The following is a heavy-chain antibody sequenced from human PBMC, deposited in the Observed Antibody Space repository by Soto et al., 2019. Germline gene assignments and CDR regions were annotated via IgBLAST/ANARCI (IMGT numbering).Heavy chain of an antibody. CDR1: GFTLTSAD. CDR3: AADWSNRPFDF. V-gene: IGHV1-58*01. J-gene: IGHJ4*02. Sequence: ASVKVSCKASGFTLTSADVQWVRQTRGQRLEWIGWIVGGSGSTNYAQQFQGRLAITRDMTTSTVYMELSSLRSEDTAVYYCAADWSNRPFDFWGQGTLVTVSS. CDR2: IVGGSGST. D-gene: IGHD3-3*01.